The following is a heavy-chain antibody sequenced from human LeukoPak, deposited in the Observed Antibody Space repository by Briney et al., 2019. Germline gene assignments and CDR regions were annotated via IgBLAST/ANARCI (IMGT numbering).Heavy chain of an antibody. D-gene: IGHD6-19*01. CDR3: AKGSGSGWYGWFAP. J-gene: IGHJ5*02. V-gene: IGHV3-30*04. CDR1: GFTFSSYA. Sequence: GGSLRLSCAASGFTFSSYAAHWVRQAPGKGLEWVAVISNDGSLKYYADSVKGRFTISRDNSKNTFYLQMNSLRAEDTAVYYCAKGSGSGWYGWFAPWGQGTLVTVSS. CDR2: ISNDGSLK.